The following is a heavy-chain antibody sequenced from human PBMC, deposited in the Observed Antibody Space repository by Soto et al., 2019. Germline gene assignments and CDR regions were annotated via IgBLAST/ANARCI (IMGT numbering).Heavy chain of an antibody. CDR1: GFSFSNFT. D-gene: IGHD1-20*01. CDR3: ARETGSYSCNDGLMDV. V-gene: IGHV3-21*01. CDR2: IDTGTTFM. J-gene: IGHJ6*02. Sequence: EVQLVESGGGLVKPGGSLRLSCAASGFSFSNFTMNWVRQAPGKGLEWVSSIDTGTTFMFYADSVTGRFTISRDNSKKSVYLQMNSLRAEDTAVYYCARETGSYSCNDGLMDVWGQGTTVTVSS.